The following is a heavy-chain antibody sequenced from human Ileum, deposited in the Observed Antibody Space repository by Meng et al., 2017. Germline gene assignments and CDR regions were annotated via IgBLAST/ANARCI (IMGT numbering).Heavy chain of an antibody. CDR3: ARGLYYYDNSGYRPPTF. D-gene: IGHD3-22*01. Sequence: SETLSLTCAVSGESFSGHYWSWVRLPPGKGLEWIGETSHSGDTYYNPSLRSRLTISLDRSKNLFSLQLSPVTAADTAVYYCARGLYYYDNSGYRPPTFWGQGMRVTGAS. CDR2: TSHSGDT. CDR1: GESFSGHY. V-gene: IGHV4-34*01. J-gene: IGHJ4*02.